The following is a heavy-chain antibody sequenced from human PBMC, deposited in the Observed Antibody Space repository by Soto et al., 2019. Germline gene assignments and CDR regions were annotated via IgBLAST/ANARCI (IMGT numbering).Heavy chain of an antibody. D-gene: IGHD3-10*01. J-gene: IGHJ5*02. CDR2: IYYSGST. V-gene: IGHV4-39*01. Sequence: TSETLSLTCTVSGGSISSSSYYWGWIRQPPGKGLEWIGSIYYSGSTYYNPSLKSRVTISVDTSKNQFSLKLSSVTAADTAVYYCAILWFGELSTTNWFDPWGQGTLVTVSS. CDR3: AILWFGELSTTNWFDP. CDR1: GGSISSSSYY.